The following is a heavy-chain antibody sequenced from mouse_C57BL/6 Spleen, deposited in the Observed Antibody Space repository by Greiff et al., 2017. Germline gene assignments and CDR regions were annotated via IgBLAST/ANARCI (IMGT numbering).Heavy chain of an antibody. Sequence: QVQLQQPGAELVKPGASVKLSCKASGYTFTSYWMHWVKQRPGQGLEWIGMIHPNSGSTNYNEKFKSKATLTVDKSSSTAYMQLSSLTSEDSAVYYCASPYSNLPYWGQGTTLTVSS. CDR2: IHPNSGST. J-gene: IGHJ2*01. V-gene: IGHV1-64*01. CDR3: ASPYSNLPY. D-gene: IGHD2-5*01. CDR1: GYTFTSYW.